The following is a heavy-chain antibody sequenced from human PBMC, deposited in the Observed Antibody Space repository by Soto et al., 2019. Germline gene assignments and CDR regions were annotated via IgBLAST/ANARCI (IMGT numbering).Heavy chain of an antibody. J-gene: IGHJ4*02. CDR2: IYDSGST. D-gene: IGHD6-13*01. CDR1: GCSISSSSYY. Sequence: SETLSLTCTVSGCSISSSSYYWGWIRQPPGKGLEWIGSIYDSGSTYYNPSLKGRFTISVDTSKNQFSLKLSTVTAADTAVYYCARHFFGIAAAGPRWNYFDYWGQGTLVTVSS. V-gene: IGHV4-39*01. CDR3: ARHFFGIAAAGPRWNYFDY.